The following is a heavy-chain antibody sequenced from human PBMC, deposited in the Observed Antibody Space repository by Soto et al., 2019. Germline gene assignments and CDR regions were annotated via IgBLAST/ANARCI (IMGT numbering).Heavy chain of an antibody. V-gene: IGHV4-34*01. Sequence: SETLSLTCAVYGGSFSGYYWTWIRQPPGKGLEWIGEINHSGTINFNPSLKSRLTISLETSKKHFSLKLRSVTDADTAAYYCARADRTLVTSYSLDVWGQGTTVTVYS. CDR2: INHSGTI. CDR3: ARADRTLVTSYSLDV. D-gene: IGHD2-21*02. CDR1: GGSFSGYY. J-gene: IGHJ6*02.